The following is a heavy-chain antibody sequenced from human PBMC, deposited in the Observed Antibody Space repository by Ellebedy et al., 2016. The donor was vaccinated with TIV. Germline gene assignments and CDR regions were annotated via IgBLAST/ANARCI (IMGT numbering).Heavy chain of an antibody. CDR1: GFTFSSYW. D-gene: IGHD1-26*01. J-gene: IGHJ3*02. CDR3: AKDPWGVGPAFDI. V-gene: IGHV3-23*01. Sequence: PGGSLRLSCAASGFTFSSYWMTWVRQAPGKGLEWVSTTSNTGSRTYYADSVEGRFIIARDNSKNTLYLQIDNLKTEETAIYYCAKDPWGVGPAFDIWGQGTMVTVSS. CDR2: TSNTGSRT.